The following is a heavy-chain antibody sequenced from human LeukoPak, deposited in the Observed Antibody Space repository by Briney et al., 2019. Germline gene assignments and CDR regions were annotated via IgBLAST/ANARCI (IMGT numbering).Heavy chain of an antibody. CDR3: VKESGPFGAFDI. J-gene: IGHJ3*02. CDR2: IWSNGINR. D-gene: IGHD3-10*01. CDR1: GFTFSKYG. Sequence: GRSLRLSCGASGFTFSKYGMHWVRQAPGKGLEWVAVIWSNGINRYYADSVRGRFTFSRDNSKNMLFLQMNSLRVEDTAIYYCVKESGPFGAFDIWDQGTMVTVSS. V-gene: IGHV3-33*03.